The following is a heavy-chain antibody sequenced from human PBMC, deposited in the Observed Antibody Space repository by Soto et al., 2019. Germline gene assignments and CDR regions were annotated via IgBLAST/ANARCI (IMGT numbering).Heavy chain of an antibody. Sequence: SETLSLTCTVSGGSISSDHYHWTWIRQTPGKGLEWIGYIHYSGSTNYNPSLKSRVTISVDTSKNQFSLKLSSVTAADTAVYYCAGGVEYSSSSTQSAAFDIWGQGTMVTVSS. J-gene: IGHJ3*02. CDR2: IHYSGST. D-gene: IGHD6-6*01. CDR1: GGSISSDHYH. V-gene: IGHV4-61*01. CDR3: AGGVEYSSSSTQSAAFDI.